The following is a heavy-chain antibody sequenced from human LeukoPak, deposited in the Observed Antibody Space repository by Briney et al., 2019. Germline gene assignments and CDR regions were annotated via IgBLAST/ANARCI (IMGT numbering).Heavy chain of an antibody. CDR1: GGSISSYY. V-gene: IGHV4-59*01. D-gene: IGHD2-2*01. CDR3: ARAYCSSTSCYVYFDY. Sequence: SETLSLTCTVSGGSISSYYWSWIRQPPGTGLEWIWYIYYSRSTNYNPSLKSRATISVDTSKNQFSLKLSSVNAADTAVDYCARAYCSSTSCYVYFDYWGQGTLVTVSS. J-gene: IGHJ4*02. CDR2: IYYSRST.